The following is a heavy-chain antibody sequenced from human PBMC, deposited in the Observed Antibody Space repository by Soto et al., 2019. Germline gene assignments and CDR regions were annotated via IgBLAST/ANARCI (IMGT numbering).Heavy chain of an antibody. CDR3: ANYPTTVTSDY. J-gene: IGHJ4*02. V-gene: IGHV4-61*01. D-gene: IGHD4-17*01. Sequence: QVQLQESGPGLVKPSETLSLTCTVSGGSVSSGSYYWSWIRQPPGKGLEWIGYIYYSGSTNYNPSLKSRVTISVDTSKNQCSRKLSSVTAADTAVYYCANYPTTVTSDYWGQGTLVTVSS. CDR2: IYYSGST. CDR1: GGSVSSGSYY.